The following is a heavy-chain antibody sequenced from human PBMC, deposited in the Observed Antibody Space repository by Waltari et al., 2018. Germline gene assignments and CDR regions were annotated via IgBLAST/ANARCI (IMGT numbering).Heavy chain of an antibody. D-gene: IGHD2-2*01. J-gene: IGHJ1*01. V-gene: IGHV1-69*14. CDR3: AAAHCSSTSCYTEYFQH. CDR1: GGTFSSYA. Sequence: QVQLVQSGAEVKKPGSSVKVSCKASGGTFSSYASSRVRQAPGQGLEWMGGIIPIFGTANYAQKFQGRVTITADKSTSTAYMELSSLRSEDTAVYYCAAAHCSSTSCYTEYFQHWGQGTLVTVSS. CDR2: IIPIFGTA.